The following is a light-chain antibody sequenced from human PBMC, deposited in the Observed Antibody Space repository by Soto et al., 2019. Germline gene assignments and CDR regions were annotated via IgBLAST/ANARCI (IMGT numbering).Light chain of an antibody. CDR2: INSDGSH. CDR1: SGHSNYA. Sequence: QAVLTQSPSASASLGASVRLTCTLSSGHSNYAIAWHRQQPEKGPQYWMRINSDGSHSKGDGIPDRFSGSRSGAERYLTISSLQSEDEADYYCQTWGTGIQVFGGGTKLTVL. J-gene: IGLJ3*02. V-gene: IGLV4-69*01. CDR3: QTWGTGIQV.